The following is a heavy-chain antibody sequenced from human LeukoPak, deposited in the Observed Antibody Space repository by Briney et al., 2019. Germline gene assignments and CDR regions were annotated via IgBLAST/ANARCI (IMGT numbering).Heavy chain of an antibody. CDR2: IGSAGDK. CDR3: VRAKRETSTRPWTSGMDV. CDR1: GFTLSGYD. J-gene: IGHJ6*02. V-gene: IGHV3-13*01. D-gene: IGHD6-6*01. Sequence: GGSLRLSCAASGFTLSGYDIHWVRQAIGKGLDWVSGIGSAGDKYHAGSERGRFTISRENAENFVYLQMNGLRAEDTAIYYCVRAKRETSTRPWTSGMDVWGQGTTVTVSS.